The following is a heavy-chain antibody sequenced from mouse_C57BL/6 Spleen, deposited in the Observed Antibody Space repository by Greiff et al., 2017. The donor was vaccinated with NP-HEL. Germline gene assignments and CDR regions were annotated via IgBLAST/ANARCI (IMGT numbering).Heavy chain of an antibody. D-gene: IGHD2-2*01. CDR3: ASTPVVTTGYCDY. CDR2: INPNNGGT. V-gene: IGHV1-22*01. CDR1: GYTFTDYN. Sequence: EVQLQQSGPELVKPGASVKMSCKASGYTFTDYNMHWVKQSHGKSLEWLGYINPNNGGTSYNQKFKGKARLTVNKSSSTAYMELRSLTSEDSAVYYCASTPVVTTGYCDYWGQGTTLTVAS. J-gene: IGHJ2*01.